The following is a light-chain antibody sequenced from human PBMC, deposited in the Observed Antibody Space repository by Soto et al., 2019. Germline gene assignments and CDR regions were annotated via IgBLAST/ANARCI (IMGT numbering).Light chain of an antibody. CDR2: DAS. J-gene: IGKJ5*01. V-gene: IGKV3-11*01. Sequence: EIVLTQSPATLSLSPGERATLSCRASQTVSSYLLWYQQKRGQAPRLLIYDASNRATGIPARFGGSGSGTDFTLTISSLEPEDFAVYYCQHRMNWPLTFGQGTRLEIK. CDR1: QTVSSY. CDR3: QHRMNWPLT.